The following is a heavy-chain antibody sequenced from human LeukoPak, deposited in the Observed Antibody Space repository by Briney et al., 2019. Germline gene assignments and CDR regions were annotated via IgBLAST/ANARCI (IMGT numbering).Heavy chain of an antibody. V-gene: IGHV4-61*02. J-gene: IGHJ4*02. CDR3: ARGYLY. Sequence: PSETQSLTCTVSGGSISSGSYYWSWIRQPAGRGLEWIGRIYTSGSTNYNPSLKSRVTISADTSKNQFFLILRSVTAADTAIYYCARGYLYWGQGTLVTVSS. CDR2: IYTSGST. D-gene: IGHD1-14*01. CDR1: GGSISSGSYY.